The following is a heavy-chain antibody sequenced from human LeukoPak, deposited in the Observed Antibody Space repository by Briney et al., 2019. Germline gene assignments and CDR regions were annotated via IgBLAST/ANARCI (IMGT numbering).Heavy chain of an antibody. CDR3: ASYRYGSSFAFDI. V-gene: IGHV3-66*01. CDR2: IYSGGST. Sequence: PGGSLRLSCGASGFTVSTNYMSWVRQAPGKGLEWVSIIYSGGSTYYADSVKGRFTISRDNSKNTLYLQMNSLRAEDTAVYNCASYRYGSSFAFDIWGQGTMVTVSS. J-gene: IGHJ3*02. D-gene: IGHD6-6*01. CDR1: GFTVSTNY.